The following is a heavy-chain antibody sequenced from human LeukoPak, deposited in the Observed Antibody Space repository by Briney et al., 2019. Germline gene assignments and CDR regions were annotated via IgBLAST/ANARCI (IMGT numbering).Heavy chain of an antibody. V-gene: IGHV3-21*01. CDR2: ISSSSSYI. CDR3: ARVDELEYCYMDV. Sequence: PGGSLRLSCAASGFTFDTYGMSWVRQAPGKGLEWVSSISSSSSYIYYADSVKGRFTISRDNAKNSLYLQMNSLRAEDTAVYYCARVDELEYCYMDVWGKGTTVTVSS. J-gene: IGHJ6*03. D-gene: IGHD3-3*01. CDR1: GFTFDTYG.